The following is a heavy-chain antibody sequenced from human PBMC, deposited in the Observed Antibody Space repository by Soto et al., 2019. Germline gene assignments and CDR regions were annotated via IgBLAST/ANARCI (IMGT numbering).Heavy chain of an antibody. CDR1: GGSISSGGYS. CDR2: IYHSGST. CDR3: ARGKVENDYYGMDV. V-gene: IGHV4-30-2*01. D-gene: IGHD2-15*01. J-gene: IGHJ6*02. Sequence: PSETLSLTCAVSGGSISSGGYSWSWIRQPPGKGLEWIGYIYHSGSTYYNPSLKSRVTISVDRSKNQFSLKLSSVTAADTAVYYCARGKVENDYYGMDVWGQGTTVTVSS.